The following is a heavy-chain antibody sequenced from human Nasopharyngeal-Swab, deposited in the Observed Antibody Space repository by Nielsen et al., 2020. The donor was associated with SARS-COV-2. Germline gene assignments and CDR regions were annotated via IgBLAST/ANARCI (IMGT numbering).Heavy chain of an antibody. D-gene: IGHD3-22*01. CDR1: GFTFSTYA. J-gene: IGHJ3*02. Sequence: GGSLRLSCAASGFTFSTYAMHWVRQAPGQGLEWVTFIWYDGSNKEYADAVKGRFTISRDNSKNTVFLQMNSLRVEDTAVYYCATDAPGSGFALDTWGQGTMVTVLS. V-gene: IGHV3-30*02. CDR2: IWYDGSNK. CDR3: ATDAPGSGFALDT.